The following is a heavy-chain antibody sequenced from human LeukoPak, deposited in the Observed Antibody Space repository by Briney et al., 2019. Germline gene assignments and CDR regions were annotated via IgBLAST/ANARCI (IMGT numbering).Heavy chain of an antibody. CDR3: ASSRD. Sequence: NPSETLSLTCAVYGGSFSGYYWSWIRQPPGKGPEWIGEINHSGSTNYNPSLKSRVTISVDTSKNQFSLKLSSVTAADTAVYYCASSRDWGQGTLVTVSS. CDR1: GGSFSGYY. J-gene: IGHJ4*02. CDR2: INHSGST. V-gene: IGHV4-34*01.